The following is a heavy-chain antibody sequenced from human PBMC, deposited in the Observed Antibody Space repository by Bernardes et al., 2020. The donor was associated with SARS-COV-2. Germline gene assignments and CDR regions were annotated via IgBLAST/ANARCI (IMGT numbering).Heavy chain of an antibody. CDR2: IIPILGIA. J-gene: IGHJ6*02. V-gene: IGHV1-69*02. CDR1: GGTFSRYT. CDR3: AIVVPAAMEGVYYYYYGMDV. D-gene: IGHD2-2*01. Sequence: CKASGGTFSRYTISWVRQAPGQGLEWMGRIIPILGIANYAQKFQGRVTITADKSTSTAYMELSSLRSEDTAVYYCAIVVPAAMEGVYYYYYGMDVWGQGTTVTVSS.